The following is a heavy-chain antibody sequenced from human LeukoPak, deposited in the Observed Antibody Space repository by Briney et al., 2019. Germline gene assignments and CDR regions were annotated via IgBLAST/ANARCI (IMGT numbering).Heavy chain of an antibody. CDR3: ARDLGYCSSTSCYIIDFDY. D-gene: IGHD2-2*02. V-gene: IGHV3-20*04. CDR2: INWNGGST. Sequence: GGSLRLSCAASGFTFDDYGMSWVRQAPGKGLEWVSGINWNGGSTGYADSVKGRFTISRDNAKNSLYLQMNSLRAEDTALYYCARDLGYCSSTSCYIIDFDYWSQGTLVTVSS. CDR1: GFTFDDYG. J-gene: IGHJ4*02.